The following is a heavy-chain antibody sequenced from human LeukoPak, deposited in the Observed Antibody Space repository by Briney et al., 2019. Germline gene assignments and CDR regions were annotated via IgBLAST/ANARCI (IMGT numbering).Heavy chain of an antibody. CDR2: INPNSGGT. CDR1: GYTFTGYY. CDR3: ARDAPYSNYQTIDY. Sequence: ASVKVSCKASGYTFTGYYMHWVRQAPGQGLEWMGRINPNSGGTNYAQKFQGRVTMTRDTSISTAYMELSRLRSDDTAVYYCARDAPYSNYQTIDYWGQGTLVTVSS. J-gene: IGHJ4*02. D-gene: IGHD4-11*01. V-gene: IGHV1-2*06.